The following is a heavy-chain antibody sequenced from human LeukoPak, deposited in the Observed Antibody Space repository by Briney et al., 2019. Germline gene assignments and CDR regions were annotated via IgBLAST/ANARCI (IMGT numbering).Heavy chain of an antibody. Sequence: SQTLSRTCAVAGGPSSSGDYYCSWIRQPPGKGLEWIGYIYYSGSTYYNPSLKSRVTISVDTSKNQFSLKLSSVTAADTAVYYCARGTVPAPLDYWGQGTLVTVSS. CDR2: IYYSGST. CDR1: GGPSSSGDYY. J-gene: IGHJ4*02. V-gene: IGHV4-30-4*01. D-gene: IGHD2-2*01. CDR3: ARGTVPAPLDY.